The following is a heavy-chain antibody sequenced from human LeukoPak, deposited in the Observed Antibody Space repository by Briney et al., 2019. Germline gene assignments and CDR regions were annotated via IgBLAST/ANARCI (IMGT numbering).Heavy chain of an antibody. Sequence: ASVKVSCKASGYTFIDYYMHWVRQAPGQGLEWMGWFNPNNGGTNYAQKFDGRVTLTSDTSISTAFMELSRLRSDDTAVYYCATESLAQLLRDDYYYMDVWGKGTTVTVSS. V-gene: IGHV1-2*02. D-gene: IGHD2-15*01. CDR1: GYTFIDYY. CDR2: FNPNNGGT. CDR3: ATESLAQLLRDDYYYMDV. J-gene: IGHJ6*03.